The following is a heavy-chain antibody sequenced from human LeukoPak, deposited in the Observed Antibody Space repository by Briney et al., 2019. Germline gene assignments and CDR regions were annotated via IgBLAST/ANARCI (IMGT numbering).Heavy chain of an antibody. Sequence: SETLSLACAVSGGSFSGYYWTWIRQPPGKGLEWIGEINHSGSANYNPSLKSRVTISLDTSKNQFSLNLSSVTAADTAVYYCARGQGTVTTHWGQGTLVTVSS. CDR2: INHSGSA. CDR3: ARGQGTVTTH. CDR1: GGSFSGYY. D-gene: IGHD4-17*01. J-gene: IGHJ4*02. V-gene: IGHV4-34*01.